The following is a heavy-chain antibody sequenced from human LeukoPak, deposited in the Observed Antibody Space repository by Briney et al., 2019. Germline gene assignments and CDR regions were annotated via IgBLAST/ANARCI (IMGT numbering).Heavy chain of an antibody. CDR3: AKPLAVTSDY. Sequence: GGSLRLSCAASGFTFSSYSMNWVRQAPGKGLEWVSYISSSSSTIYYADSVKGRFTISRDNAKNSLYLQMNSLRAEDTAVYYCAKPLAVTSDYWGQGTLVTVSS. CDR1: GFTFSSYS. D-gene: IGHD2-21*02. J-gene: IGHJ4*02. CDR2: ISSSSSTI. V-gene: IGHV3-48*01.